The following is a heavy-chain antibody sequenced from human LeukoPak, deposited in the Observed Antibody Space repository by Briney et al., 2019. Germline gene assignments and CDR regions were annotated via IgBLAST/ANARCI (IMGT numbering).Heavy chain of an antibody. D-gene: IGHD2-21*02. CDR1: GYSFTSYW. Sequence: GESLKISCKGSGYSFTSYWICWVRQMPGKGLEWIGIIYPGDSDTRYSPSFQGQVTISADKSISTAYLQWSSLKASDTAMYYCARSRDPYCGGDCYSPSVYRGQGTLVTVSS. V-gene: IGHV5-51*01. CDR3: ARSRDPYCGGDCYSPSVY. J-gene: IGHJ4*02. CDR2: IYPGDSDT.